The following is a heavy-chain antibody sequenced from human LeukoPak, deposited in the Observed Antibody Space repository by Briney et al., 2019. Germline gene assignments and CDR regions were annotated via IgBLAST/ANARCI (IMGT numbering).Heavy chain of an antibody. J-gene: IGHJ3*02. D-gene: IGHD3-22*01. CDR2: IYPGDSDT. CDR1: GYSFTTYY. Sequence: GESLNISCKSSGYSFTTYYVGWVRQMPGKGLEWMGIIYPGDSDTRYSPSFQGQVTISADKSISTAYLQWSSLKASDTAMYYCARQRGSGYSYAFDIWGQGTMVTVSS. CDR3: ARQRGSGYSYAFDI. V-gene: IGHV5-51*01.